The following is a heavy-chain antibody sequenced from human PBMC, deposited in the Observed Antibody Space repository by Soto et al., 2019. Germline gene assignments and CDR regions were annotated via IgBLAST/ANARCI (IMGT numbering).Heavy chain of an antibody. V-gene: IGHV3-21*01. CDR1: GFTFSSYS. Sequence: EVQLVESGGGLVKPGGSLRLSCAASGFTFSSYSMNWVRQAPGKGLEWVSSISSSSSYIYYADSVKGRFTISRDNAKNSLYLQMNSLRAEDTAVYYCARVRGDILTGYSLTQDVWGQGTTVTVSS. CDR3: ARVRGDILTGYSLTQDV. CDR2: ISSSSSYI. D-gene: IGHD3-9*01. J-gene: IGHJ6*02.